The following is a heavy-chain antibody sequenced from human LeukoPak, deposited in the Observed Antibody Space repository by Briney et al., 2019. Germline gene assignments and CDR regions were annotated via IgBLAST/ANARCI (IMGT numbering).Heavy chain of an antibody. D-gene: IGHD6-19*01. CDR3: ARSIAGSGWFYYFDY. Sequence: GGSLRLSCAASGFTVSSNYMSWVRQAPGKGLEWVSVIYSGGSTYYADSVKGRFTISRDNSKNTLYLQMNSLRAEDTAVYYCARSIAGSGWFYYFDYWGQGTLVTVSS. CDR1: GFTVSSNY. CDR2: IYSGGST. J-gene: IGHJ4*02. V-gene: IGHV3-53*01.